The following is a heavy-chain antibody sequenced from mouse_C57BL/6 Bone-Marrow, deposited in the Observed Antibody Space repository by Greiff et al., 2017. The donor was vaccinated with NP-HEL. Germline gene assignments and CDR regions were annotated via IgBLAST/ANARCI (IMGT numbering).Heavy chain of an antibody. CDR1: GYTFTSYW. CDR3: ARDGYDYDGPYWYAMDY. Sequence: QVQLQQPGAELVMPGASVKLSCKASGYTFTSYWMHWVKQRPGQRIEWIGEIDPSDSYTNYNQKFKGKSTLTVDKSSSTAYMQLSSLTSEDSAVYYCARDGYDYDGPYWYAMDYWGQGTSVTVSS. CDR2: IDPSDSYT. J-gene: IGHJ4*01. D-gene: IGHD2-4*01. V-gene: IGHV1-69*01.